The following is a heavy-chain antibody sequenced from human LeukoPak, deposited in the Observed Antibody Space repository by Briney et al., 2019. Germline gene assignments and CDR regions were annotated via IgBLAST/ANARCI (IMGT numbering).Heavy chain of an antibody. CDR3: APLGYCSDTSCSDTDY. CDR2: ISGSDGST. J-gene: IGHJ4*02. CDR1: GFTFSSYA. Sequence: GGSLGLSCAASGFTFSSYAMSWVRQAPGKGLEWVSTISGSDGSTYYADSLKGRFTISRDNSKNTLYLQMNSLRAEDTAVYYCAPLGYCSDTSCSDTDYWGQGTLVTVSS. V-gene: IGHV3-23*01. D-gene: IGHD2-2*01.